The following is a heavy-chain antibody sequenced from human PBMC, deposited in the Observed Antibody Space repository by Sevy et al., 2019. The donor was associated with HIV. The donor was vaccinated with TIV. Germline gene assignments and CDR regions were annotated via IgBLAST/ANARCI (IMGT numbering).Heavy chain of an antibody. CDR1: GFTFSSYA. D-gene: IGHD2-2*01. CDR2: ISYDGSNK. Sequence: GGSLRLSCAASGFTFSSYAMHWVRQAPGKGLEWVAVISYDGSNKYYADSVKGRFTISRDNSKNTQYLQMNSLRAEDTAVYYCARDGVVVSSTSHDAFDIWGQGTMVTVSS. J-gene: IGHJ3*02. CDR3: ARDGVVVSSTSHDAFDI. V-gene: IGHV3-30-3*01.